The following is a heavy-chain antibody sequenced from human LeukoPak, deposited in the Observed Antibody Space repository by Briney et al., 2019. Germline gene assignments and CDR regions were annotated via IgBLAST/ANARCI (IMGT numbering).Heavy chain of an antibody. V-gene: IGHV4-59*01. CDR1: GGSTNSYY. CDR2: IYYSGST. Sequence: SETLSLTYTVSGGSTNSYYWSWIRQPPGKGLEWIGYIYYSGSTNYNPSRKSRVTISVDTSKNQFTLKLSSVTAADTAVYYCARGRYGWLPFDYWGQGTLVTVSS. J-gene: IGHJ4*02. CDR3: ARGRYGWLPFDY. D-gene: IGHD3-16*01.